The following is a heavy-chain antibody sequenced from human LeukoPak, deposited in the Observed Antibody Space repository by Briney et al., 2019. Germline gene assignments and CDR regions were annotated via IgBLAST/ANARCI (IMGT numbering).Heavy chain of an antibody. Sequence: SETLSLTCTVSGGSISGYYWSWIRQPPGKGLEWIGYSSYSGSTNYNPSLKSRVTISVDTSKNQFSLKLSSVTAADTAVYYCARGNGYNYYWGQGTLVTVSS. CDR3: ARGNGYNYY. CDR1: GGSISGYY. D-gene: IGHD5-24*01. CDR2: SSYSGST. V-gene: IGHV4-59*01. J-gene: IGHJ4*02.